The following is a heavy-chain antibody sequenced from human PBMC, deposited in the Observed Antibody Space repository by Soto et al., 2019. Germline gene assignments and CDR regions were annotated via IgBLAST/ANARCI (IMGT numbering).Heavy chain of an antibody. J-gene: IGHJ3*02. V-gene: IGHV4-30-2*01. CDR2: IYNSGST. CDR3: ATYRKFFQI. Sequence: QLQLQQSGSGLVKPSQTLSLTCAVSGGYISGGNYSWSWIRQPPGKGLEWIGFIYNSGSTYYNSSLKSRVTISVNRSKNHFFLNLTSVTAVDTAVYYCATYRKFFQIWGQGTKVTVSS. CDR1: GGYISGGNYS.